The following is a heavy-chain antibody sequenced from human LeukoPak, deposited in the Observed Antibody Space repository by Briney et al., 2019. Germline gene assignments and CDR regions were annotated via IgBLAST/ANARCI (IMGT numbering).Heavy chain of an antibody. CDR1: GGSVSSGSYY. J-gene: IGHJ3*02. CDR3: ARESITMVRGVTYDAFDI. CDR2: IYYSGST. V-gene: IGHV4-61*01. D-gene: IGHD3-10*01. Sequence: PSETLSLTCTVSGGSVSSGSYYWSWIRQPPGKGLEWIGYIYYSGSTNYNPSLKSRFTISVDTSKNQFSLKLSPVTAADTAVYYCARESITMVRGVTYDAFDIWGQGTMVTVSS.